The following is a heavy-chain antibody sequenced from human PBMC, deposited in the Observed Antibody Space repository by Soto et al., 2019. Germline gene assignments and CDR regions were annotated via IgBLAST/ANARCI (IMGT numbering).Heavy chain of an antibody. CDR1: GYTLTELS. D-gene: IGHD2-15*01. CDR2: FDPEDGET. V-gene: IGHV1-24*01. Sequence: GASVKVSCKVSGYTLTELSMHWVRQAPGKGLEWMGGFDPEDGETIYAQKFQGRVTMTEDTSTDTAYMELSSLRSEDTAVYYCATWKYCSGGSCYPPRPFDIWGQGTMVTVSS. CDR3: ATWKYCSGGSCYPPRPFDI. J-gene: IGHJ3*02.